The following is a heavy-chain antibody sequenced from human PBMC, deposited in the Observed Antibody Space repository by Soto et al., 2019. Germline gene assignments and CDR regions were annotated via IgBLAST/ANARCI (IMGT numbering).Heavy chain of an antibody. Sequence: PGGSLRLSCAASGFPFTSYTMNWVRQIPGKGLEWVSSIDSSGKFIYYADSMKGRFTISRDDAKKLLFLQMNSIRAEDTAVYYCARDQMHDYNYDSSGCWRGAFDVWGQGIRVTVS. CDR1: GFPFTSYT. V-gene: IGHV3-21*01. J-gene: IGHJ3*01. D-gene: IGHD3-22*01. CDR2: IDSSGKFI. CDR3: ARDQMHDYNYDSSGCWRGAFDV.